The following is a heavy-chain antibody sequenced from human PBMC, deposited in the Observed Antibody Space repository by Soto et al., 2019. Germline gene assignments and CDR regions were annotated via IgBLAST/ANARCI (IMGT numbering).Heavy chain of an antibody. CDR1: RYIFTAYF. CDR3: ASHDPGARLDP. Sequence: QVQLVQSGAEVKKPGASVKVSCKAPRYIFTAYFMHWVRQAPGQGLEWMGWINPNNGATHYGLSFQGRVTMTRDKSISTADMELSSLRSDDTAVYYCASHDPGARLDPWGQGTLVIVSA. J-gene: IGHJ5*02. D-gene: IGHD1-1*01. V-gene: IGHV1-2*02. CDR2: INPNNGAT.